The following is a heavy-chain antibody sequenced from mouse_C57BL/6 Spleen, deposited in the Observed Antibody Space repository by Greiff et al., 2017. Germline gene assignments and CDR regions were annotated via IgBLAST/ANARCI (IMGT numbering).Heavy chain of an antibody. CDR3: ARGGGKGYFDV. CDR2: IYPSDSET. Sequence: QVQLQQPGAELVRPGSSVKLSCKASGYTFTSYWMDWVKQRPGQGLEWIGNIYPSDSETHYNQKFKDKATLTVDKSSSTAYMQLSSLTSEDSAVYYCARGGGKGYFDVWGTGTTVTVSA. D-gene: IGHD1-3*01. J-gene: IGHJ1*03. V-gene: IGHV1-61*01. CDR1: GYTFTSYW.